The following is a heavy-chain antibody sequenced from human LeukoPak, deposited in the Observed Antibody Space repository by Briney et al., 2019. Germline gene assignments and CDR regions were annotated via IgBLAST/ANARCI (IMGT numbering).Heavy chain of an antibody. V-gene: IGHV1-2*02. CDR1: GYTFTAQY. CDR3: ARGYCSGGSCYLVENWFDF. Sequence: ASVKVSCKASGYTFTAQYMHWVRQAPGQGLEWMGWINPNNGDTNYAQNFQGRVTMTRDTSMNTAYMELSRLRSDDTAVYFCARGYCSGGSCYLVENWFDFWGQGTLVTVSS. D-gene: IGHD2-15*01. CDR2: INPNNGDT. J-gene: IGHJ5*01.